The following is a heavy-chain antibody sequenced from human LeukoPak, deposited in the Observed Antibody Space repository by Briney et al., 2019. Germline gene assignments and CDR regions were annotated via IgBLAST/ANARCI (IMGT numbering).Heavy chain of an antibody. CDR1: GGTFSSYA. J-gene: IGHJ4*02. CDR3: ARDPQPYYYDSSGYSYYFDY. V-gene: IGHV1-69*13. D-gene: IGHD3-22*01. Sequence: ASVKVSCKASGGTFSSYAISWVRQAPGQGLEWMGGIIPIFGTANYAQKFQGRVTITADESTSTAYMELSSLRSEDTAVYYCARDPQPYYYDSSGYSYYFDYWGQGTLVTVSS. CDR2: IIPIFGTA.